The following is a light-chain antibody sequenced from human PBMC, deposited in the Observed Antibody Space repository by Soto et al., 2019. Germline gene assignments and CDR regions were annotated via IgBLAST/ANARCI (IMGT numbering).Light chain of an antibody. Sequence: EIVMTQSPATLSVSPGERATLSCRASQSVSSNLAWDQQKPGQAPRLLIYGASTRATDIPARFSGSGSGTEFTLTISSLQSEDFAVYYCQQYNNWPLTFGGGTKVEIK. CDR2: GAS. CDR1: QSVSSN. J-gene: IGKJ4*01. CDR3: QQYNNWPLT. V-gene: IGKV3-15*01.